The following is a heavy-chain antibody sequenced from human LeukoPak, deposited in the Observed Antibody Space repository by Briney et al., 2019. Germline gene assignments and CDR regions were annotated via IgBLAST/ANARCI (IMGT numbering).Heavy chain of an antibody. V-gene: IGHV4-4*09. CDR1: GGSFNTYY. CDR3: ARHGGGSYAIDY. J-gene: IGHJ4*02. D-gene: IGHD1-26*01. CDR2: IYPSGST. Sequence: SETLSLTCTVSGGSFNTYYWSWIQQPPGKGLEWIGYIYPSGSTNNNPSLKSRVTISADTPKNQVSLKLSSVTAADTALYFCARHGGGSYAIDYWGQGTLVTVSS.